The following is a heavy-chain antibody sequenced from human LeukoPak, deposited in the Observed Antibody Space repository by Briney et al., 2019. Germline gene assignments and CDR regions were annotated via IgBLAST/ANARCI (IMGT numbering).Heavy chain of an antibody. V-gene: IGHV3-23*01. J-gene: IGHJ6*03. CDR1: GFTFSSYA. D-gene: IGHD5-18*01. CDR2: FSFNGEST. CDR3: AKGGYSNGRYYYYYMDV. Sequence: GGSLRLSCAASGFTFSSYAMTWVRQAPGKGLEWVSSFSFNGESTYYADSAKGRFTISRDNSKNTLYLQMNSLRAEDTAVYYYAKGGYSNGRYYYYYMDVWGEGTTVTVSS.